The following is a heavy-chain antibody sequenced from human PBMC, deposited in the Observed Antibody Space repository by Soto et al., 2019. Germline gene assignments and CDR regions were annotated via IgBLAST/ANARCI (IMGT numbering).Heavy chain of an antibody. J-gene: IGHJ4*02. CDR2: ISGSGGIT. D-gene: IGHD5-18*01. Sequence: EVQLLESGGGLVQPGGSLRLSCAASGFTFSTYDMIWVRQAPGKGLEWVSIISGSGGITYYGDSVKGRFTISRDNSKNTLDLQMNSLRAEDTAVYYCAKRFGYSSSPFEYWGRGTLVTVSS. V-gene: IGHV3-23*01. CDR1: GFTFSTYD. CDR3: AKRFGYSSSPFEY.